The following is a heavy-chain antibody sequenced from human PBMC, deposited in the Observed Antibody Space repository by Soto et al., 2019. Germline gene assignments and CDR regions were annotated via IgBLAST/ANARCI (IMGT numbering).Heavy chain of an antibody. Sequence: QVQLVQSGAEVKKPGSSVKVSCKASGGTFSSYAISWVRQAPGQGLEWMGGIIPIFGTANYAQKLQGRVTITADESTSTAYMELSSMRSEDTAVYYCAREPTATIAARFSPYYYGMDVWGQGTTVTVSS. CDR3: AREPTATIAARFSPYYYGMDV. CDR1: GGTFSSYA. D-gene: IGHD6-6*01. CDR2: IIPIFGTA. V-gene: IGHV1-69*01. J-gene: IGHJ6*02.